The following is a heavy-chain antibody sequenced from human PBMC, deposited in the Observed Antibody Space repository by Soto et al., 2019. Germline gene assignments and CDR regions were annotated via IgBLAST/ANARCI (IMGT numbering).Heavy chain of an antibody. D-gene: IGHD3-10*01. CDR2: INPLGFST. J-gene: IGHJ5*02. CDR3: ASAAGRFGELYWFDP. CDR1: GYTFTSYN. V-gene: IGHV1-46*01. Sequence: QVQLVQSGAEVKKPGASVKVSCKASGYTFTSYNMHWVRQAPGQGLEWVGLINPLGFSTTYAQKFRGRVTMTRDTSTSTVYMELKYLRSDDTAVYYCASAAGRFGELYWFDPGGQGTLVTVSP.